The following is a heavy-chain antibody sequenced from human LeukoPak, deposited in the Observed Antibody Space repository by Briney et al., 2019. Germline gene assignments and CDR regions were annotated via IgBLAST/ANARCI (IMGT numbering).Heavy chain of an antibody. J-gene: IGHJ3*02. D-gene: IGHD3-10*01. Sequence: GGSLRLSCAASGFTFSDYYMSWIRQVPGKGLEWVSFISGSGSTIYYAASVKGRFTISRDNAKNSLYLQKNSLRAEDTAVYYCAKDLNYGTSVRSFDIWGQGTMVTVSS. V-gene: IGHV3-11*01. CDR3: AKDLNYGTSVRSFDI. CDR1: GFTFSDYY. CDR2: ISGSGSTI.